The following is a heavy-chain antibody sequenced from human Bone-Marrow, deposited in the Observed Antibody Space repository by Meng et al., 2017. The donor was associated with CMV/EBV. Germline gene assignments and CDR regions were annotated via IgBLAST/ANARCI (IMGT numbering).Heavy chain of an antibody. Sequence: GESLKISCAASGFTFSSYGMHWVRQAPGKGLEWVAVIWYDGSNKYYADSVKGRFTISRDNSKNTLYLQMNSLRAEDTAVYYCAKESPSSSSWYAPYYYYGMDVWGQGTTVTVSS. CDR3: AKESPSSSSWYAPYYYYGMDV. V-gene: IGHV3-33*06. CDR2: IWYDGSNK. D-gene: IGHD6-13*01. CDR1: GFTFSSYG. J-gene: IGHJ6*02.